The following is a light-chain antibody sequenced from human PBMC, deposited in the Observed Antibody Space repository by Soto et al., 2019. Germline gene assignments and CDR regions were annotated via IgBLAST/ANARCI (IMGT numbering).Light chain of an antibody. J-gene: IGKJ1*01. CDR2: GAS. CDR3: QQYSTWPPTT. CDR1: QSVSSN. V-gene: IGKV3-15*01. Sequence: EIVMTQSPATLSVSPGERATLSCRASQSVSSNLAWYQQKPCQAPRLLMFGASTRATGIPARFSGSGSGTQFTLTISSLQSEDFAVYYCQQYSTWPPTTFGQGTKVDIK.